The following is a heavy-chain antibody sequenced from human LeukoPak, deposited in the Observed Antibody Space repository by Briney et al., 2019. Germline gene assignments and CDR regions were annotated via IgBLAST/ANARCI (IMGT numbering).Heavy chain of an antibody. CDR2: ISRSGSTK. J-gene: IGHJ4*02. V-gene: IGHV3-11*01. CDR1: GFTFSDYN. Sequence: GGSLRLSCAASGFTFSDYNMRWIRQAPGKGLEWVSSISRSGSTKYYADSVKGRFTISRDNAKNSLFLQMNSLRAEDTAVYYCARDAGRWYYGSGSYSHGEDYWGQGTLVTVSS. D-gene: IGHD3-10*01. CDR3: ARDAGRWYYGSGSYSHGEDY.